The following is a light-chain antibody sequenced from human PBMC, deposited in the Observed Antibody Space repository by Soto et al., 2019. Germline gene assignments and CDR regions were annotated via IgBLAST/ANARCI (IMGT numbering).Light chain of an antibody. CDR3: QEYIHWPPGM. J-gene: IGKJ1*01. Sequence: DIQMTQSPSSLSASVGDRVTITCRASQGIRNDLGWYQQKPGKAPKRLIYSSSNLQSGVPSRFSGSGSGTEFTLTISGLQSEDFAVYYCQEYIHWPPGMFGPGTTVDIK. CDR1: QGIRND. V-gene: IGKV1-17*01. CDR2: SSS.